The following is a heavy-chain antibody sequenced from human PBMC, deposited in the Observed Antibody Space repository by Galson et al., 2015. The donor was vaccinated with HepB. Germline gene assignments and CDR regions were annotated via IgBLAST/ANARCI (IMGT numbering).Heavy chain of an antibody. V-gene: IGHV1-18*01. Sequence: SVKVSCKASGYTFTSYGISWVRQAPGQGLEWMGWISAYNGNTNYAQKLQGRVTMTTDTSTSTAYMELRSLRSDDTAVYYCASGGEYCSSTSCRREVLDYWGQGTLVTVSS. CDR2: ISAYNGNT. CDR1: GYTFTSYG. CDR3: ASGGEYCSSTSCRREVLDY. D-gene: IGHD2-2*01. J-gene: IGHJ4*02.